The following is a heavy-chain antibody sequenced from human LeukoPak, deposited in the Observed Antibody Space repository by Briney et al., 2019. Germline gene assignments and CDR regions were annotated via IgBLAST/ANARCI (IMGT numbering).Heavy chain of an antibody. Sequence: ASVKVSCKASGYTFTSYYMHWVRQAPGQGLEWMGIINPSGGSTSYAQKFQGRVTMTGDTSTSTVYMELSSLRSEDTAVYYCARGSRVITFGGVIEDYWGQGTLVTVSS. CDR3: ARGSRVITFGGVIEDY. V-gene: IGHV1-46*01. CDR1: GYTFTSYY. D-gene: IGHD3-16*01. CDR2: INPSGGST. J-gene: IGHJ4*02.